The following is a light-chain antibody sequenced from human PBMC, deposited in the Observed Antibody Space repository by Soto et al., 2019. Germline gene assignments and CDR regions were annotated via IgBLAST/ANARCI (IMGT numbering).Light chain of an antibody. Sequence: QSVLTQPRSVSGSPGQSVTISCTGTSSDVGGYNYVSWYQHHPGKAPKLMIYDVNKRPSGVPDRFSGSKSGNTASLTISGLQAEDEADYYCCSYAGSYGVVFGGGTKVTVL. CDR3: CSYAGSYGVV. CDR1: SSDVGGYNY. J-gene: IGLJ2*01. V-gene: IGLV2-11*01. CDR2: DVN.